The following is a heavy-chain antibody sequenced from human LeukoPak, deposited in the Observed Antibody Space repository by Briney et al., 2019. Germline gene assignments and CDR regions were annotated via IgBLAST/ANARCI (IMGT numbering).Heavy chain of an antibody. V-gene: IGHV3-9*02. D-gene: IGHD6-19*01. CDR2: FNWRTGML. CDR3: AKVIHSGWFQGAFDF. J-gene: IGHJ3*01. Sequence: PGGSLRLSHAPSGFTPYYHAMHDVREGPGKGVEDCSGFNWRTGMLGYEESVKGRFTISRDRAKSSLYLQMNSLRAEDTAFYYCAKVIHSGWFQGAFDFWGQGTMVTVSS. CDR1: GFTPYYHA.